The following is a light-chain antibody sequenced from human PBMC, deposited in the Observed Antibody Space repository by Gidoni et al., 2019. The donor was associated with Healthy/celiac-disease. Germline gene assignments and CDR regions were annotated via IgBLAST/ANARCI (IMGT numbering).Light chain of an antibody. Sequence: QSVLTQPPSVSGAPGPRVTISCTGSSSNIGAGYDVHWYQQLPGTAPKLLIYGNSNRPSGVPDRFSGSKSGTSASLAITGLQAEDEADYYCQSYDSSLSGYDVVFGGGTKLTVL. CDR3: QSYDSSLSGYDVV. CDR2: GNS. J-gene: IGLJ2*01. CDR1: SSNIGAGYD. V-gene: IGLV1-40*01.